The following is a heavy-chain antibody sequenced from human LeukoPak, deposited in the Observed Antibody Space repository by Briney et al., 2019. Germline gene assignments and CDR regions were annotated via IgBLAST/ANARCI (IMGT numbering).Heavy chain of an antibody. J-gene: IGHJ5*02. CDR2: IIPIFGTA. V-gene: IGHV1-69*13. D-gene: IGHD1-26*01. CDR3: ASESGSYWSSWFDP. Sequence: GASVKVSCKASGGTFSSYAISWVRQAPGQGLEWMGGIIPIFGTANYAQKFQGRVTITADESTSTAYMELSSLRSEDTAVYYCASESGSYWSSWFDPWGQGTLVTVSS. CDR1: GGTFSSYA.